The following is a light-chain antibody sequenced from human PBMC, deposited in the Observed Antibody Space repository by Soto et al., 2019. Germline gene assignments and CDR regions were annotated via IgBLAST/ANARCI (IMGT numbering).Light chain of an antibody. Sequence: QSVLTQPRSVSGSPGQSVTISCTGTSRDVGAYSYVSWYRQHPGKAPKPMIYDVSKRPSGVPDRFSGSKSGNTASLTISGLRAEDEADYYCCSYAGTYTFVFGGGTKLTVL. J-gene: IGLJ2*01. CDR1: SRDVGAYSY. CDR2: DVS. CDR3: CSYAGTYTFV. V-gene: IGLV2-11*01.